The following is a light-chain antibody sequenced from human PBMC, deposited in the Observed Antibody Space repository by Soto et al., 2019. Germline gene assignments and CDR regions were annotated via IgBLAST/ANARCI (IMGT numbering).Light chain of an antibody. CDR2: EVS. J-gene: IGLJ2*01. V-gene: IGLV2-14*01. CDR1: SSDVGGYNY. Sequence: QSALTQPASVSGSPGQSITISCTGTSSDVGGYNYVSWYQQHPGKAPKLMIYEVSNRPSGVSNRFSGSKSGNTASLTISGLQAEDEADYYCSSYTSISTVFGGWTKLTVL. CDR3: SSYTSISTV.